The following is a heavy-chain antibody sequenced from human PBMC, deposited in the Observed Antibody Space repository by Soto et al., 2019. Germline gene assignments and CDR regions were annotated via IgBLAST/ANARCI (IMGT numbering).Heavy chain of an antibody. J-gene: IGHJ6*02. D-gene: IGHD4-17*01. Sequence: QVQLVQSGAEVKKPWSSVKVACKASGGSLSNYGISWVRQAPGQGREWMGGIIPVFGTANYAQKFQGRVTIHADESTNIVYMDVASLRSEDTAVYYCARGDATKIVVTTYYAMDVWGQGTTVTVSS. CDR3: ARGDATKIVVTTYYAMDV. CDR2: IIPVFGTA. V-gene: IGHV1-69*12. CDR1: GGSLSNYG.